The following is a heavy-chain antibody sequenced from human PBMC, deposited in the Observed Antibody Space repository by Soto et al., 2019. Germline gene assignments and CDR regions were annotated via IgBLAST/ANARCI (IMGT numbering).Heavy chain of an antibody. CDR2: ISAHNGNT. J-gene: IGHJ4*02. D-gene: IGHD1-1*01. CDR3: ARGRYGDY. V-gene: IGHV1-18*01. Sequence: QVHLVQSGAEVKKPGASVKVSCKGSGYGFTTYGITWVRQAPGQGLEWMAWISAHNGNTNYAQKLQGRVTVTRDTSASTAYMERRSLRSDDRAVYYCARGRYGDYWGQGALVTVSS. CDR1: GYGFTTYG.